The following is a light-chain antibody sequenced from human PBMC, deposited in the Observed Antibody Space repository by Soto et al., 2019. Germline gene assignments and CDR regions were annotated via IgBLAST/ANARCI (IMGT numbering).Light chain of an antibody. CDR1: QSVSSSY. Sequence: EIVLTPSPGTLSLSPGERATLSCRASQSVSSSYLAWYQQKPGQAPRLLIYGAYSRATVIPDRFSGSGTETDFTLTISRLEPEDFAVYYCQQYGSSSWTFGQGTKVEIK. J-gene: IGKJ1*01. CDR2: GAY. CDR3: QQYGSSSWT. V-gene: IGKV3-20*01.